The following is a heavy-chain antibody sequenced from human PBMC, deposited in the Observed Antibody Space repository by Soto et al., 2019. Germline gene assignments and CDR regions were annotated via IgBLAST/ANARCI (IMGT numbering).Heavy chain of an antibody. D-gene: IGHD2-8*01. CDR2: ISGSGGST. J-gene: IGHJ6*02. CDR1: GFTFSSYA. CDR3: AKDQENCTNGVCPDYYGMDV. Sequence: GGSLRLSCAASGFTFSSYAMSWVRQAPGKGLEWVSAISGSGGSTYYADSVKGRFTISRDNSKNTLYLQMNSLRAEDTAVYYCAKDQENCTNGVCPDYYGMDVWGQGTTVTVSS. V-gene: IGHV3-23*01.